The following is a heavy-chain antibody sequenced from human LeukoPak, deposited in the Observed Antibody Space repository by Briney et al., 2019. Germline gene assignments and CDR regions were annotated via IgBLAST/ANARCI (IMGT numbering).Heavy chain of an antibody. CDR1: GSTFTRYY. CDR2: INPSSGST. Sequence: GASVKVSCKASGSTFTRYYIHWVRQAPGQGPDWMGMINPSSGSTRFAQMFQDRVTMTRDTSTSAVYMELSSLTSEDTAMYYCARTYSSSWSYCDSWGQGTLVTVSS. J-gene: IGHJ4*02. D-gene: IGHD6-13*01. V-gene: IGHV1-46*01. CDR3: ARTYSSSWSYCDS.